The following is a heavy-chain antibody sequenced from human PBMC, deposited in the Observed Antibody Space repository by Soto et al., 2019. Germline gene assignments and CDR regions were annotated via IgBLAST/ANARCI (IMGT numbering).Heavy chain of an antibody. CDR3: VSEGRNYYNGMDV. Sequence: QVQLQESGPGLVKSSETLSLTCTVSGVYITSYFWSWVRQPAGKGLEWIGRIYNTGSTKYNPSLKRRATMFVDTSKNEISLIVSSVTAADTAIYYCVSEGRNYYNGMDVWGQGTTVTVSS. D-gene: IGHD3-10*01. CDR1: GVYITSYF. J-gene: IGHJ6*02. V-gene: IGHV4-4*07. CDR2: IYNTGST.